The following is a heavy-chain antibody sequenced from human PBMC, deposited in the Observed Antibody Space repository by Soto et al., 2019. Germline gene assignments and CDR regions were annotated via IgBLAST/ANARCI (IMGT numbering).Heavy chain of an antibody. CDR3: ARGAVRTTFRH. CDR1: GASINSGGYN. D-gene: IGHD3-10*01. CDR2: IYDTGTT. Sequence: QVQLQESGPGLVKPSQTLSLSCTVSGASINSGGYNWTWIRQHPGKGLEWIGYIYDTGTTYYSPSLKSRLTISGDTSKNQLSLKLSSVTVADTAVYFCARGAVRTTFRHWGQGTLVTVSS. J-gene: IGHJ4*02. V-gene: IGHV4-31*03.